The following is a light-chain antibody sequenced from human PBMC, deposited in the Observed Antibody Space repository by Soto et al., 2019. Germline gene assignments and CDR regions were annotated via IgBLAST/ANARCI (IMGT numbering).Light chain of an antibody. CDR2: EVS. J-gene: IGLJ1*01. V-gene: IGLV2-14*01. Sequence: QSALTQPASVSRSPGQSITISCTGTRNDIGDYSFVSWYQQHPGKVPKLLIYEVSDRPSGVSSRFSGSKSGNTASLTISGLQAEDEAHYFCSSYTGTYTYVFGSGTKLTVL. CDR1: RNDIGDYSF. CDR3: SSYTGTYTYV.